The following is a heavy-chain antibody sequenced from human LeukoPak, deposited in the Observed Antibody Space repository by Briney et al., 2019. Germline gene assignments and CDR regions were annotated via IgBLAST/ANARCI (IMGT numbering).Heavy chain of an antibody. V-gene: IGHV3-23*01. D-gene: IGHD3-22*01. CDR1: GFTFGSYE. CDR3: APRLFFDY. CDR2: ISGSGGST. Sequence: GGSLRLSCAASGFTFGSYEMNWVRQAPGKGLEWVSAISGSGGSTYYADSVKGRFTISRDNSKNTLYLQMNSLRAEDTAVYYCAPRLFFDYWGQGTLVTVSS. J-gene: IGHJ4*02.